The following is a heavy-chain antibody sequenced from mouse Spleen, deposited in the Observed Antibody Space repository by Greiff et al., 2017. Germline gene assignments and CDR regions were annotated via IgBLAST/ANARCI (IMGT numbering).Heavy chain of an antibody. V-gene: IGHV1-22*01. Sequence: VQLQQSGPELVKPGASVKMSCKASGYTFTDYNMHWVKQSHGKSLEWIGYINPNNGGTSYNQKFKGKATLTVNKSSSTAYMELRSLTSEDSAVYYCAREEGYYGSSYDYYAMDYWGQGTSVTVSS. CDR3: AREEGYYGSSYDYYAMDY. J-gene: IGHJ4*01. CDR1: GYTFTDYN. D-gene: IGHD1-1*01. CDR2: INPNNGGT.